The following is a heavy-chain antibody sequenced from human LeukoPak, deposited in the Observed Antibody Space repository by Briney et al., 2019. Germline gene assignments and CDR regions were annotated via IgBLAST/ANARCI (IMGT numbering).Heavy chain of an antibody. D-gene: IGHD2-21*01. J-gene: IGHJ5*02. CDR2: INPNSGGT. V-gene: IGHV1-2*02. Sequence: ASVKVSCKASGYTFTGYYMHWVRQAPGQGLEWMGWINPNSGGTNYAQKFQGRVTMTRDTSISTAYMELSRLRSDDTAVYYCARDAGLIVVLHWFDPWGQGTLVTVSS. CDR1: GYTFTGYY. CDR3: ARDAGLIVVLHWFDP.